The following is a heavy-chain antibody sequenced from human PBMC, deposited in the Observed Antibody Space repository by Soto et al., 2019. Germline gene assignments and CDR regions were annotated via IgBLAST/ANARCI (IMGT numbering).Heavy chain of an antibody. CDR3: ARMVVGAYKGYWFDP. CDR1: GGTFSSYA. V-gene: IGHV1-69*13. CDR2: IIPIFGTA. J-gene: IGHJ5*02. D-gene: IGHD1-26*01. Sequence: SVKVSCKASGGTFSSYAISWVRQAPGQGLEWMGGIIPIFGTANYAQKFQGRVTITADESTSTAYMELSSLRSEDTAVYYCARMVVGAYKGYWFDPWGQGTLVTVPQ.